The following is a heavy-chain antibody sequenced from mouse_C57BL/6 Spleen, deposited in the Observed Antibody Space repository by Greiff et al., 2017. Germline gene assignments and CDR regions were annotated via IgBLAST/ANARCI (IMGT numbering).Heavy chain of an antibody. V-gene: IGHV3-6*01. CDR3: AREGNLAYFDV. J-gene: IGHJ1*03. Sequence: EVQRVESGPGLVKPSQSLSLTCSVTGYSITSGYYWNWIRQFPGNKLEWMGYISYDGSNNYNPSLKNRISITRDTSKNQFFLKLNSVTTEDTATYYCAREGNLAYFDVWGTGTTVTVSS. CDR1: GYSITSGYY. CDR2: ISYDGSN.